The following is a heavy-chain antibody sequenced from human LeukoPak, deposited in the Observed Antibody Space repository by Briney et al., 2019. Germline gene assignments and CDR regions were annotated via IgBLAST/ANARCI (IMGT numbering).Heavy chain of an antibody. V-gene: IGHV3-7*03. J-gene: IGHJ4*02. CDR2: IKQDGSEK. D-gene: IGHD6-13*01. CDR3: AREGGVAAAGDY. CDR1: GFTFSSYA. Sequence: GGSLRLSCSASGFTFSSYAMHWVRQAPGKGLEWVANIKQDGSEKYYVDSVKGRFTISRDNAKNSLYLQMNSLRAEDTAVYYCAREGGVAAAGDYWGQGTLVTVSS.